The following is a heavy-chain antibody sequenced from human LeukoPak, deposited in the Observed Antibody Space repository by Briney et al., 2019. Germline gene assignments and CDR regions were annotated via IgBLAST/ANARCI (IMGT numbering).Heavy chain of an antibody. D-gene: IGHD2-2*01. CDR3: AKTLPAASLYYCYGMDV. CDR2: ISGSGGST. Sequence: GGSLRLSCAASGFTFSSYAMSWVRQAPGKGLEWVSAISGSGGSTYYADSVKGRFTISRDNSKNTLYLQVNSLRAEDTAVYYCAKTLPAASLYYCYGMDVWGQGTTVTVSS. J-gene: IGHJ6*02. V-gene: IGHV3-23*01. CDR1: GFTFSSYA.